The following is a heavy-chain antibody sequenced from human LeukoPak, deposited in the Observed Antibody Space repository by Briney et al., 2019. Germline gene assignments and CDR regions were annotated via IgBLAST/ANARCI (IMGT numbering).Heavy chain of an antibody. CDR1: GGSVSSGGYY. J-gene: IGHJ4*02. CDR2: IYYSGST. CDR3: ARDGRRGYSYGSTGFDS. D-gene: IGHD5-18*01. Sequence: SETLSLTCTVSGGSVSSGGYYWSWIRQPPGKGLEWIGYIYYSGSTNYNPSLKSRVTISVDTSKNQFSLKLSSVTAADTAVYYCARDGRRGYSYGSTGFDSWGQGTLVIVSS. V-gene: IGHV4-61*08.